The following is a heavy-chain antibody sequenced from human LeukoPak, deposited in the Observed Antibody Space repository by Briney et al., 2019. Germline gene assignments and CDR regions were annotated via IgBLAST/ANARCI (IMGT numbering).Heavy chain of an antibody. CDR2: ISSSGSTI. CDR3: ARDPWAVAGSYDY. Sequence: LSLTCTVSGGSISSGGYYWSWIRQAPGKGLEWVSYISSSGSTIYYADSVKGRFTISRDNAKNSLYLQMNSLRAEDTAVYYCARDPWAVAGSYDYWGQGTLVTVSS. CDR1: GGSISSGGYY. J-gene: IGHJ4*02. V-gene: IGHV3-11*01. D-gene: IGHD6-19*01.